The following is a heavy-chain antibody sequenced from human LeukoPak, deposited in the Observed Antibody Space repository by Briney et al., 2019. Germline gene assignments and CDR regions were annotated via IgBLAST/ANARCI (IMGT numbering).Heavy chain of an antibody. J-gene: IGHJ4*02. D-gene: IGHD3-16*01. Sequence: PGGSLRLSCAASGFIFSSYAMSWVRQAPGKGLEWVSAISGSGGSTYYADSVKGRFTISRDNSRDTLYLQMNSLRAEDKAVYYCAKGYYDYVWGSYYFDYWGQGTLVTVSS. CDR1: GFIFSSYA. V-gene: IGHV3-23*01. CDR2: ISGSGGST. CDR3: AKGYYDYVWGSYYFDY.